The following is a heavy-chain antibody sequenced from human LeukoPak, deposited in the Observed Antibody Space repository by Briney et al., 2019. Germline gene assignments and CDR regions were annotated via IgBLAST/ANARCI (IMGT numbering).Heavy chain of an antibody. V-gene: IGHV1-24*01. CDR1: GYTLTELS. CDR3: ATTDWNDVWFDP. J-gene: IGHJ5*02. Sequence: ASVKVSCKVSGYTLTELSMHWVRQAPGKGLEWMGGFDPEDGETIYAQKFQGRVTMTEDTSTDTAYMELSSLRSEDTAVYYCATTDWNDVWFDPWGQGTPVTVSS. CDR2: FDPEDGET. D-gene: IGHD1-1*01.